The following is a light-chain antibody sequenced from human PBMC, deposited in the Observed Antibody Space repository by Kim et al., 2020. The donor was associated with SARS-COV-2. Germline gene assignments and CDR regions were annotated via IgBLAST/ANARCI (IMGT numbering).Light chain of an antibody. Sequence: QSALTQPASVSGSPGQSITISCTGTSYDVGGYDFVSWYQQHPGKAPQLIIYDVTDRPSGISNRFSGSKSVNTASLIISGLQAEDEADYYCSSKTSSDSVLFGGGTQLTVL. CDR2: DVT. J-gene: IGLJ2*01. V-gene: IGLV2-14*03. CDR3: SSKTSSDSVL. CDR1: SYDVGGYDF.